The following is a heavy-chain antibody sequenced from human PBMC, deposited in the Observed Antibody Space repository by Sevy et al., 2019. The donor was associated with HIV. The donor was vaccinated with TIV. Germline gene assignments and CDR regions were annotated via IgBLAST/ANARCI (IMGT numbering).Heavy chain of an antibody. CDR3: ARQRGGWYEYDASDV. J-gene: IGHJ3*01. D-gene: IGHD6-19*01. CDR1: DVSISSGTNY. V-gene: IGHV4-39*01. CDR2: IYYSGTT. Sequence: SETLSLTCTVSDVSISSGTNYWGWIRQPPGKGLEWIGGIYYSGTTYYNPSLKSRVTMSADTSMNQFSLKLSSVTVAETAVYYCARQRGGWYEYDASDVWGQGTMVTVSS.